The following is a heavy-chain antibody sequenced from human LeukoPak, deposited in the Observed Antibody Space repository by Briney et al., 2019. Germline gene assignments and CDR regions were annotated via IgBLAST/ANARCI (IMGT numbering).Heavy chain of an antibody. V-gene: IGHV1-2*06. Sequence: ASVKVSCKASGYTFTAYYIHWVRQAPGQGLEWMGRINPKNGDTDYAQKFQGRVTMTRDTSISTAYMELSRLRSDDTAVYYCARAGRYCSSTSCYARPYYYYYYMDVWGKGTTVTVSS. CDR2: INPKNGDT. D-gene: IGHD2-2*01. CDR3: ARAGRYCSSTSCYARPYYYYYYMDV. CDR1: GYTFTAYY. J-gene: IGHJ6*03.